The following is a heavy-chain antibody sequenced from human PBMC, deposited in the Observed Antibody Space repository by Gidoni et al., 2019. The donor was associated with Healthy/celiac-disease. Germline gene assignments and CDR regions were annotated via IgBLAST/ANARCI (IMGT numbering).Heavy chain of an antibody. CDR2: IIPILGIA. J-gene: IGHJ4*02. D-gene: IGHD3-22*01. V-gene: IGHV1-69*02. CDR1: GCTFSSDT. CDR3: ARVGYYDSSGYFDY. Sequence: QVQLVQSGAEVKKRGSSVKVSCKASGCTFSSDTISWVRQAPGQGLEWMGRIIPILGIANYAQKFQGRVTITADKSTSTAYMELSSLRSEDTAVYYCARVGYYDSSGYFDYWGQGTLVTVSS.